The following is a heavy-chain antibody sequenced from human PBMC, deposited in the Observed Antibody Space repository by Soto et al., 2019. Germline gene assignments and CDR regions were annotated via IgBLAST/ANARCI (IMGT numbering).Heavy chain of an antibody. CDR1: GFTFSSYG. Sequence: GGSLRLSCAASGFTFSSYGMHWVRQAPGKGLEWVAVISYDGSNKYYADSVKGRFTISRDNSKNTLYLQMNSLRAEDTAVYYCAKDYEDKLGTIFGVVIYNYYYGMDVWGQGTTVTVSS. J-gene: IGHJ6*02. CDR3: AKDYEDKLGTIFGVVIYNYYYGMDV. D-gene: IGHD3-3*01. V-gene: IGHV3-30*18. CDR2: ISYDGSNK.